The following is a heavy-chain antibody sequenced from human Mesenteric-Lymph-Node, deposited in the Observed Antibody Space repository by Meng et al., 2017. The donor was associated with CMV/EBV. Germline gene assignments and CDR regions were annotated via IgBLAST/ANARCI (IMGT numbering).Heavy chain of an antibody. CDR1: GGSISTTSYY. CDR2: IFYSGIT. Sequence: SETLSLTYTVSGGSISTTSYYWGWIRQPPGKGLEWIGNIFYSGITYYNPSLTSRVTISVDTSKNQFSLKLSSVTAADTALYYCARLISGIAAAGIDYWGQGTLVTVSS. D-gene: IGHD6-13*01. J-gene: IGHJ4*02. CDR3: ARLISGIAAAGIDY. V-gene: IGHV4-39*01.